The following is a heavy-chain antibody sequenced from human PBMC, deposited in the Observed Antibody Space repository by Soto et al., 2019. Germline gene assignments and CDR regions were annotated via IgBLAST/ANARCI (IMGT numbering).Heavy chain of an antibody. D-gene: IGHD2-2*01. V-gene: IGHV5-10-1*01. CDR2: SDPSDSYS. Sequence: PGESLKISCKASGYSFTSYWISWVRQMPGKGLEWMGRSDPSDSYSNYSPSFQGRVTISTDKSISTAYLQWSSLKASDTAIYYCARLGHCSSTSCYSGDFWGQGTLVTVSS. J-gene: IGHJ4*02. CDR1: GYSFTSYW. CDR3: ARLGHCSSTSCYSGDF.